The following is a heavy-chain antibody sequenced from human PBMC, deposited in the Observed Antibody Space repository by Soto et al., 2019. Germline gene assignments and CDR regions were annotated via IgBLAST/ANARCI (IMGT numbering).Heavy chain of an antibody. CDR3: AKSPPYMTTYCMDV. V-gene: IGHV1-69*01. J-gene: IGHJ6*02. CDR2: IIPIFGTA. D-gene: IGHD1-1*01. Sequence: QVQLVQSGAEVKKPGSSVKVSCKASGGTFSSCAISWVRQTPGQGLEWMGGIIPIFGTANYAQKFQGRVTITADESTSTAYMELSSLRSEDTAVYYCAKSPPYMTTYCMDVWGQGTTVTVSS. CDR1: GGTFSSCA.